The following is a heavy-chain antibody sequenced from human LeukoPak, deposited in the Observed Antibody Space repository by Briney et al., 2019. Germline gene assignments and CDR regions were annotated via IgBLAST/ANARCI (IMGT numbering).Heavy chain of an antibody. Sequence: SVTVSFKGSGGIFISYAISGVGQAPGQGGEWMGAIIPIFRTANSAQKFPRRVTIITDESTSTAYMELSSLRSEDTAVYYCARGSVPAAMEYFDYWGQGTLVTVSS. CDR3: ARGSVPAAMEYFDY. CDR1: GGIFISYA. D-gene: IGHD2-2*01. CDR2: IIPIFRTA. V-gene: IGHV1-69*05. J-gene: IGHJ4*02.